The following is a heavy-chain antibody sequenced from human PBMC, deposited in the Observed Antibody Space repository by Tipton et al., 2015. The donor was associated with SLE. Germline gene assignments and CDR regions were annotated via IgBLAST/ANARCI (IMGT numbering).Heavy chain of an antibody. Sequence: SLRLSCAASGFTFSSYDMHWVRQAPGKGLEWVAVIWYDGSNKYYADSVKGRFTISRDNSKNTLYLQMNSLRAEDTAVYYCAKESSSWTFDYWGQGTLVTVSS. J-gene: IGHJ4*02. V-gene: IGHV3-33*06. CDR3: AKESSSWTFDY. D-gene: IGHD6-13*01. CDR1: GFTFSSYD. CDR2: IWYDGSNK.